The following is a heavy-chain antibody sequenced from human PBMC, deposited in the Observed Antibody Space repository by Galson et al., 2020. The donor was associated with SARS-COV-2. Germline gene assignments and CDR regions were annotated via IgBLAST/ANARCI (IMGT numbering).Heavy chain of an antibody. Sequence: SETLSLTCTVSGGSISSYYWSWIRQPPGKGLEWIGYIYYSGSTNYNPSLKSRVTIAVDTSKNQFSLKLSSVTAADTAVDYCASGVLPDYWGQGTLVTVSS. D-gene: IGHD3-10*01. V-gene: IGHV4-59*01. CDR3: ASGVLPDY. CDR2: IYYSGST. CDR1: GGSISSYY. J-gene: IGHJ4*02.